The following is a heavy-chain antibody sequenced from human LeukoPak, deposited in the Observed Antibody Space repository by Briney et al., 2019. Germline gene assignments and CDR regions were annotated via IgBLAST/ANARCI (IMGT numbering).Heavy chain of an antibody. Sequence: GGSLRLSCAASGFTVSNNYMSWVRQAPGKGLEWVSAISGSGGSTYYADSVKGRFTISRDNSKNTLYLQMNSLRAEDTAVYYCAKGQQLVAFDYWGQGTLVTVSS. CDR3: AKGQQLVAFDY. V-gene: IGHV3-23*01. CDR1: GFTVSNNY. D-gene: IGHD6-6*01. CDR2: ISGSGGST. J-gene: IGHJ4*02.